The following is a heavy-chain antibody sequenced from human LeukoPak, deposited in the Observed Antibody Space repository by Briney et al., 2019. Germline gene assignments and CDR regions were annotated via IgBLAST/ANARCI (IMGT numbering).Heavy chain of an antibody. D-gene: IGHD3-22*01. V-gene: IGHV3-23*01. CDR2: MSGSGGGT. CDR3: AKRGVVIRVILVGFYKEAYYFDS. Sequence: PGGSLRLSCAVSGITLSNYGMSWVRKAPGKGLEWVAGMSGSGGGTNYADSMEGRFTVSRDNSKNTLYLQMKSLRAEDTAVSFCAKRGVVIRVILVGFYKEAYYFDSWGQGALVTVSS. J-gene: IGHJ4*02. CDR1: GITLSNYG.